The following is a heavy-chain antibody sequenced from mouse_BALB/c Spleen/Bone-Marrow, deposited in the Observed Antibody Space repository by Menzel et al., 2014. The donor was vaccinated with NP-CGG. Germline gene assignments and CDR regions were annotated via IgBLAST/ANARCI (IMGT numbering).Heavy chain of an antibody. CDR1: GYTFTTYT. Sequence: QVQLQQSAADLAKPGASVKMSCKPSGYTFTTYTMHWVKQRPGQGLEWIGYINPTTGYTEYNQKFKDKTTLTADKSSSTAYMQLSSLTSGDSAVYYCARSRYYGSSYWYFDFWGAATTATVSS. D-gene: IGHD1-1*01. V-gene: IGHV1-4*02. CDR3: ARSRYYGSSYWYFDF. J-gene: IGHJ1*01. CDR2: INPTTGYT.